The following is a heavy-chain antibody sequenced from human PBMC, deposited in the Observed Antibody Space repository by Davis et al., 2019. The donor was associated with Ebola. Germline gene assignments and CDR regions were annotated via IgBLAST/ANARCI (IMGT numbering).Heavy chain of an antibody. CDR2: IIPVLGRT. CDR1: GGIFRSYG. J-gene: IGHJ6*03. D-gene: IGHD4-17*01. V-gene: IGHV1-69*10. CDR3: ARATTVIIPGIYDYHYHYMDV. Sequence: SVKVSCKASGGIFRSYGISWVRQAPGQGLEWVGGIIPVLGRTKYAERLQGRVTITADESTNTAYMEVTSLKSEDTAVYYCARATTVIIPGIYDYHYHYMDVWGKGTPVTVSS.